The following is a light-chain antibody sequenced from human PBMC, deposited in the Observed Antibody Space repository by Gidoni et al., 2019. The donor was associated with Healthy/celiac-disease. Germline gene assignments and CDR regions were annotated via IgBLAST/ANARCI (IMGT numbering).Light chain of an antibody. J-gene: IGKJ1*01. CDR2: GAS. Sequence: EIVFTQSPGTLSLSPGERATLSCRASQSVSSSYLAWYQQKPGQAPRLLIYGASSRATGIPDRCSGSGSGTDFTLTISRLEPEDFAVYYCQQYGSSPGAFGQXTKVEIK. CDR3: QQYGSSPGA. CDR1: QSVSSSY. V-gene: IGKV3-20*01.